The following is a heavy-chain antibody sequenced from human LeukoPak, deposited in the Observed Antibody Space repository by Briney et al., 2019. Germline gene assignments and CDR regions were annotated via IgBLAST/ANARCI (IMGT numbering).Heavy chain of an antibody. V-gene: IGHV3-33*01. D-gene: IGHD3-3*01. J-gene: IGHJ6*02. CDR2: IWYDGSNK. CDR3: ARELRFLRYGMDV. CDR1: GFXFSSYG. Sequence: GGSLRLSCAASGFXFSSYGMHWVRQAPGKGLEWVAVIWYDGSNKYYADSVKGRFTISRDNSKNTLYLQMNSLRAEDTAVYYCARELRFLRYGMDVWGQGTTVTVSS.